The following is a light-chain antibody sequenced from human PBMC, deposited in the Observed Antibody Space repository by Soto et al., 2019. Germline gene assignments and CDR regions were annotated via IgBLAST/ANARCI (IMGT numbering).Light chain of an antibody. J-gene: IGKJ4*01. CDR3: QESYSTPAVS. Sequence: DIQMTQSPSSLSASLGDRVTITCRASQNIDNYLNWYQHKPGKAPKLLIYATSTLQSGVPARFSGSGSGTEFTLTISTLQAEDFATYFCQESYSTPAVSFGGGTKVAIK. CDR1: QNIDNY. CDR2: ATS. V-gene: IGKV1-39*01.